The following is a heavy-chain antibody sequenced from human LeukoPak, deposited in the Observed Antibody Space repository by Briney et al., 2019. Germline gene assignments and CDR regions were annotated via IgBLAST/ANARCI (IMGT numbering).Heavy chain of an antibody. D-gene: IGHD1-26*01. CDR3: ARDREGSGTYLDY. Sequence: PGGSLRLSCAASGFTFSSYTMNWVRQAPGKGLEWASSISSSSSYIYYADSVKGRFTISRDNAKNSLYLQMNSLRAEDTAVYYCARDREGSGTYLDYWGQGTLVTVSS. V-gene: IGHV3-21*01. J-gene: IGHJ4*02. CDR1: GFTFSSYT. CDR2: ISSSSSYI.